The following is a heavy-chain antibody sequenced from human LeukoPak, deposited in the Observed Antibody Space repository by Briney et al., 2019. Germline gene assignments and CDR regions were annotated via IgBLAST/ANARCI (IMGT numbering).Heavy chain of an antibody. CDR3: ASPRPWHYTHV. D-gene: IGHD3-10*01. V-gene: IGHV3-30*03. CDR1: GFTFSSYG. J-gene: IGHJ6*02. Sequence: GGSLRLSCAASGFTFSSYGMHWVRQAPGKGLEWVAVISYDGSNKYYADSVKGRFTISRDNSKNTLYLQMNSLRAEDTAVYYCASPRPWHYTHVWGQGTTVTVSS. CDR2: ISYDGSNK.